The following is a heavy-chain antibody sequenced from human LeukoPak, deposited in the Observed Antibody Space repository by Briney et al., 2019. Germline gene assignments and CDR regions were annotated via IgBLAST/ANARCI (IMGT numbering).Heavy chain of an antibody. J-gene: IGHJ4*02. V-gene: IGHV3-11*04. CDR3: ARDPRLFASSGYIDY. Sequence: GGSLRLSCAASGFTFSDYYMSWIRQAPGKGLEWVSYISSSGSTIYYADSVKGRSTISRDNAKNSLYLQMNSLRAEDTAVYYCARDPRLFASSGYIDYWGQGTLVTVSS. CDR1: GFTFSDYY. D-gene: IGHD3-22*01. CDR2: ISSSGSTI.